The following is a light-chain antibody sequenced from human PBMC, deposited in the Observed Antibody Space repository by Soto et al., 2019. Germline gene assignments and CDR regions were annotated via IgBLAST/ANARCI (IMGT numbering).Light chain of an antibody. CDR3: QQYGSSPRT. Sequence: EIVLTQSPGTLSLSPGERATLSCRASQSVRSRYLAWYQKKPGQAPRLLIYGASTRATGIPDRFSGSGSGTDFTLTISRLEPEDFAVYYCQQYGSSPRTFGGGTKVEIK. CDR1: QSVRSRY. J-gene: IGKJ4*01. V-gene: IGKV3-20*01. CDR2: GAS.